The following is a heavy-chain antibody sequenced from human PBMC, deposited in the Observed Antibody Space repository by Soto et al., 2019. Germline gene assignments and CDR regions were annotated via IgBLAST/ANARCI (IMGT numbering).Heavy chain of an antibody. Sequence: GGSLSLSCAASRFTFTSYWMSWVRQAPGKGLEWVANIKQDGSERYYVDSVKGRFTISRDNAKNSLFLQMNNLRDDDTAVYFCVREGELEGMAALPIHSSGMDACGQVTPVAVSS. CDR3: VREGELEGMAALPIHSSGMDA. CDR2: IKQDGSER. D-gene: IGHD1-26*01. CDR1: RFTFTSYW. J-gene: IGHJ6*02. V-gene: IGHV3-7*03.